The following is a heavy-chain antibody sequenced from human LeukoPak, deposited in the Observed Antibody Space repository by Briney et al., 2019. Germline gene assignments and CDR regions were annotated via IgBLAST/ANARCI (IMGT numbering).Heavy chain of an antibody. V-gene: IGHV4-38-2*02. J-gene: IGHJ4*02. Sequence: SETLSLTCTVSGYSISSGYYWGWIRQPPGKGLERIGSIYHSGSTYYNPSLKSRVTISVDTSKNQFSLKLSSVTAADTAVYYCARRIAAAGMGIDYWGQGTLVTVSS. CDR2: IYHSGST. D-gene: IGHD6-13*01. CDR1: GYSISSGYY. CDR3: ARRIAAAGMGIDY.